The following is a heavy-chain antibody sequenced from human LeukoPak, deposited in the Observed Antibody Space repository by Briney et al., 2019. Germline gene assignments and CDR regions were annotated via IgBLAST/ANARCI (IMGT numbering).Heavy chain of an antibody. J-gene: IGHJ4*02. D-gene: IGHD2/OR15-2a*01. Sequence: ASVKVSCKASGYTFTNYYMHWVRQAPGQGLEWMGLIRPSGGTSYAQKFQGRFTMTRDTSTSTVYMELSSLISEDTAAYYCTREPFAPFHKLFDYWGQGTLVTVSS. V-gene: IGHV1-46*01. CDR3: TREPFAPFHKLFDY. CDR2: IRPSGGT. CDR1: GYTFTNYY.